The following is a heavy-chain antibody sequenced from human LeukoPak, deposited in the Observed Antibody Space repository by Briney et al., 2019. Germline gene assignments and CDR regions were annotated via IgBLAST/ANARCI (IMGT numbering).Heavy chain of an antibody. CDR1: GFIFSNYA. CDR2: ISASGLST. Sequence: GGSLRLSCAASGFIFSNYAMSWVRQAPGKGLEWVSSISASGLSTYYADSVKGRFTISRDNSKNTLYLQMNSLRAEDTAVYYCAKATMAYCSGGSCYPFGYWGQGTLVTVSS. V-gene: IGHV3-23*01. CDR3: AKATMAYCSGGSCYPFGY. D-gene: IGHD2-15*01. J-gene: IGHJ4*02.